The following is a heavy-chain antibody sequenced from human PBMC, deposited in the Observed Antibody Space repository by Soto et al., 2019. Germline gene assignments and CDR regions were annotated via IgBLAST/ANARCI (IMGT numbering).Heavy chain of an antibody. J-gene: IGHJ1*01. CDR1: GGSFSGYY. CDR3: ARGLRRAYSSSWGNEYFQH. CDR2: INHSGST. V-gene: IGHV4-34*01. D-gene: IGHD6-13*01. Sequence: SETLSLTCAVYGGSFSGYYWSWIRQPPGKGLEWIGEINHSGSTNYNPSLKSRVTISVDTSKNQFSLKLSSVTAADTAVYYCARGLRRAYSSSWGNEYFQHWGQGTLVTVSS.